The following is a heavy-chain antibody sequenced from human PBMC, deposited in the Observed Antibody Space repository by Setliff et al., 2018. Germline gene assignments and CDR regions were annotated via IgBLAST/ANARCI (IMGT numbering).Heavy chain of an antibody. CDR2: IYHSGST. J-gene: IGHJ4*02. V-gene: IGHV4-38-2*01. D-gene: IGHD3-10*01. CDR1: GYSISSGYY. Sequence: SETLSLTCAVSGYSISSGYYWGWIRQPPGKGLEWMGSIYHSGSTYYNPSLKSRVTISVDTSKNQFSLNLSSVTAADTAVYYCARLRYYGSGSYLDYWGQGTLVTVSS. CDR3: ARLRYYGSGSYLDY.